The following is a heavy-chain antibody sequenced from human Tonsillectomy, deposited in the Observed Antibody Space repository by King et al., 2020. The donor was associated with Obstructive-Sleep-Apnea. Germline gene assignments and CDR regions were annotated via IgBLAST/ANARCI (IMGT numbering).Heavy chain of an antibody. CDR2: TYYRSKWYN. V-gene: IGHV6-1*01. D-gene: IGHD6-19*01. Sequence: VQLQQSGPGLVKPSQTLSLTCAISGDSVSSYSAAWNWIRQSPSRGLEWLGRTYYRSKWYNDYAVSVKSRMTINRDTSKNQFSLQLNSVTPEDTAVYYCARGAYSSGWAPGGFDYWGQGTLVTVSS. CDR3: ARGAYSSGWAPGGFDY. J-gene: IGHJ4*02. CDR1: GDSVSSYSAA.